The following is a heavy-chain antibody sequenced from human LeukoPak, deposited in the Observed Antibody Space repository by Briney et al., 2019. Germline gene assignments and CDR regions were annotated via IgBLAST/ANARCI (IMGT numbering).Heavy chain of an antibody. D-gene: IGHD3-9*01. V-gene: IGHV4-30-4*01. CDR2: IYYSGST. J-gene: IGHJ4*02. Sequence: SETLSLTCTVSGGSISSGDYYWSWIRQPPGKGLEWIGYIYYSGSTYYNPSLKSRVTISVDTSKNQFSLKLRSVTAADTAVYYCAREGYDILTGYYGFDCWGQGTLVTVSS. CDR1: GGSISSGDYY. CDR3: AREGYDILTGYYGFDC.